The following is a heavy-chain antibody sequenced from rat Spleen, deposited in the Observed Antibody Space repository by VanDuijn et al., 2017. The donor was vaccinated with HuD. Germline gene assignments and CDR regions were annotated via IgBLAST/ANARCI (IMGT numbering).Heavy chain of an antibody. D-gene: IGHD1-11*01. Sequence: QVQLKESGPGLVKPSETLSLTCTVSGFSLTSYHVSWVRQPPGKGLEWMGVIWGDGSTAYNSALKSRLSISRDTSKSQVFLKMNRLQTEDTATYYCARGGDYGGYKDWGQGVMVTVSS. CDR2: IWGDGST. CDR1: GFSLTSYH. J-gene: IGHJ2*01. CDR3: ARGGDYGGYKD. V-gene: IGHV2-32*01.